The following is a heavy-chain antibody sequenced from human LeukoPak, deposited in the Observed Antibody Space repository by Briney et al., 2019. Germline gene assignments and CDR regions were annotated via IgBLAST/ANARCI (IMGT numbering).Heavy chain of an antibody. V-gene: IGHV4-39*01. J-gene: IGHJ6*02. CDR1: GGSISLYY. CDR2: MSYSEST. D-gene: IGHD4-17*01. Sequence: SETLSLTCTVSGGSISLYYWGWIRQSPGKGLEWIGSMSYSESTYYNPSLKSRVTISVDTSKNQFSLKLSSVTAADTAVYYCASRGTVTNLYGMDVWGQGTTVTVSS. CDR3: ASRGTVTNLYGMDV.